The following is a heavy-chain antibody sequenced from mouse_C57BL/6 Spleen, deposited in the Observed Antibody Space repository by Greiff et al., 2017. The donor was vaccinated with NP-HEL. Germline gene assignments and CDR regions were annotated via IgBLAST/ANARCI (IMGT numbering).Heavy chain of an antibody. CDR3: ARSSFYYGSPHYYAMDY. D-gene: IGHD1-1*01. J-gene: IGHJ4*01. CDR1: GYTFTSYW. V-gene: IGHV1-69*01. Sequence: QVQLQQSGAELVMPGASVKLSCKASGYTFTSYWMHWVKQRPGQGLEWIGEIDPSDSYTNYNQKFKGKSTLTVDKSSSTAYMQLSSLTSEDSAVYYCARSSFYYGSPHYYAMDYWGQGTSVTVSS. CDR2: IDPSDSYT.